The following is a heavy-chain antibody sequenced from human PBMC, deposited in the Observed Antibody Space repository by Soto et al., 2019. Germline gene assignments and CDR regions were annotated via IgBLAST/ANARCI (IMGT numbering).Heavy chain of an antibody. CDR1: GGSFSGYY. J-gene: IGHJ1*01. CDR3: ATWVIAAAGLQH. Sequence: QVQLQQWGAGLLKPSETLSLTCAVYGGSFSGYYWSWIRQPPGKGLEWIGEINHSGSTNYNPSLKSRVTISVDTSKNQFSLKLSSVTAADTAVYYCATWVIAAAGLQHWGQGTLVTVSS. CDR2: INHSGST. V-gene: IGHV4-34*01. D-gene: IGHD6-13*01.